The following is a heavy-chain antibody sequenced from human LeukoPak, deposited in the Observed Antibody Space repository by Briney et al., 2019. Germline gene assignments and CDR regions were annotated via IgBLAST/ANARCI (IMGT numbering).Heavy chain of an antibody. V-gene: IGHV3-30*18. J-gene: IGHJ4*02. D-gene: IGHD3-22*01. Sequence: GGSLRLSCAASGFTFSSYGMHWVRQAPGKGLEWVAVISFDGRNKYYADSVKGRFTISRDNSKNTLYLQMNSLRAEDTAVYYCAKDHDSSGYYYIDYWGQGTLVTVSS. CDR2: ISFDGRNK. CDR1: GFTFSSYG. CDR3: AKDHDSSGYYYIDY.